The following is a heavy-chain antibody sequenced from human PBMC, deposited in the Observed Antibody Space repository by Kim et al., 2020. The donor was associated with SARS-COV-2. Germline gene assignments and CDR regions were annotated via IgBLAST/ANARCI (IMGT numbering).Heavy chain of an antibody. V-gene: IGHV3-23*01. D-gene: IGHD6-19*01. CDR1: GFTFSNYA. Sequence: GGSLRLSCAASGFTFSNYAMNWVHQAPGKGLEWVSSISGSGTTYHADSVKGRFTISRDNSKNTLSLQMNSLRAEDTAIYYCAKDGSGWYAPGWYYFDYWG. J-gene: IGHJ4*01. CDR3: AKDGSGWYAPGWYYFDY. CDR2: ISGSGTT.